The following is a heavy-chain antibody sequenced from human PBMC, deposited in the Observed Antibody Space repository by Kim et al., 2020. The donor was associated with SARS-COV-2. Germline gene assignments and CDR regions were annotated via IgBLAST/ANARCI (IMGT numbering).Heavy chain of an antibody. Sequence: SETLSLTCRVSGGSISSGGYAWSWLRQAPGKGPEWIGYIYYSGTSHHNPALSRRVTLSIERSKNQITLQLRSVTAADTAVYFCAREGASTVTSFWYFDLWGRGTLVSVSS. D-gene: IGHD4-17*01. CDR2: IYYSGTS. CDR3: AREGASTVTSFWYFDL. V-gene: IGHV4-30-2*01. CDR1: GGSISSGGYA. J-gene: IGHJ2*01.